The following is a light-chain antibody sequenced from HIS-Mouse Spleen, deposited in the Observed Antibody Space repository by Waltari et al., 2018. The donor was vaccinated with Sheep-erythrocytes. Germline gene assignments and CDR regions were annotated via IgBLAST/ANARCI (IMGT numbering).Light chain of an antibody. J-gene: IGLJ3*02. CDR3: YSTDSSGNHWV. CDR1: ALPKNY. V-gene: IGLV3-10*01. CDR2: EDS. Sequence: SYELTQPPSVSVSPGQTARITCSGDALPKNYAYWYQQKSGQAPVLVIYEDSKRPSGIPEGVSGSSSGTMATLTISGAQVEDDADYYCYSTDSSGNHWVFGGGTKLTVL.